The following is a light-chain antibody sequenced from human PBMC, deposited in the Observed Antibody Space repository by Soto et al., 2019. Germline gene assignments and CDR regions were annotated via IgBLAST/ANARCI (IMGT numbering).Light chain of an antibody. Sequence: DIQMTQSPSSLSASVGDRVTITCRASQHISIYLNWYQQRPGTAPKLLIFAASSLQSGVPSRFSGSGSGTDFTLTISSLQPEDFATYYCQQSYINVMHTFGQGTKLEI. J-gene: IGKJ2*01. CDR2: AAS. CDR1: QHISIY. CDR3: QQSYINVMHT. V-gene: IGKV1-39*01.